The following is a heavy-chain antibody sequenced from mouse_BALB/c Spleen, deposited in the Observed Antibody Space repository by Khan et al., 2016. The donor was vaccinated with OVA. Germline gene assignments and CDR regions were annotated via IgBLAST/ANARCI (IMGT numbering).Heavy chain of an antibody. CDR2: INPSTGYT. V-gene: IGHV1-7*01. CDR1: GYTFTTYW. J-gene: IGHJ3*01. Sequence: QVQLQQSGAELAKPGASVKMSCTASGYTFTTYWMHWIKQRPGQGLEWIGYINPSTGYTEYNQNFKDKATLTEDKSSSTAYMHLNSLTSEFSAVYYGARRGLYGIFPYWGQGTWSLSLQ. D-gene: IGHD2-10*02. CDR3: ARRGLYGIFPY.